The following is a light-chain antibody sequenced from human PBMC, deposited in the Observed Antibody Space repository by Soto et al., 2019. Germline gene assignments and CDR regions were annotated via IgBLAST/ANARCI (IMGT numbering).Light chain of an antibody. J-gene: IGKJ5*01. V-gene: IGKV3-15*01. CDR3: QQYNNWPSIT. Sequence: EIVMTQSPATLSLSPGERVTLSCRASQGVSSYLAWYQQKPGQAPRLLIYGASTRATGIPARFSGSGSGTEFTLTISSLQSEDFAVYYCQQYNNWPSITFGQGTRLEI. CDR1: QGVSSY. CDR2: GAS.